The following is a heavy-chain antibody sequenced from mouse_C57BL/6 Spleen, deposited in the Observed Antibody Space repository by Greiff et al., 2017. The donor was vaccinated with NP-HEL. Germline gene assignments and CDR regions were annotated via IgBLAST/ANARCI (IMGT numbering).Heavy chain of an antibody. Sequence: VQLQQPGAELVMPGASVKLSCKASGYTFTSYWMHWVKQRPGQGLEWIGEIDPSDSYTNYNEKFKGKSTLTVDKSSSTAYMQLSSLTSEDSAVYYWARTGTGARDYWGQGTSVTVSS. D-gene: IGHD4-1*01. CDR1: GYTFTSYW. CDR2: IDPSDSYT. J-gene: IGHJ4*01. V-gene: IGHV1-69*01. CDR3: ARTGTGARDY.